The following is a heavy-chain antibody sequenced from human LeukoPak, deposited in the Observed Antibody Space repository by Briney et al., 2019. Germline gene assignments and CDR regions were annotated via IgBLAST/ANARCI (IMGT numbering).Heavy chain of an antibody. CDR3: ARDQEYYDSSGYYVYYYYYGMDV. V-gene: IGHV1-18*01. Sequence: ASVKVSCKASGYTFTSYGISWVRQAPGQGLEWMGWISAYNGNPNYAQKLQGRVTMTTDTSTSTAYMELRSLRSDDTAVYYCARDQEYYDSSGYYVYYYYYGMDVWGQGTTVTVSS. CDR2: ISAYNGNP. D-gene: IGHD3-22*01. J-gene: IGHJ6*02. CDR1: GYTFTSYG.